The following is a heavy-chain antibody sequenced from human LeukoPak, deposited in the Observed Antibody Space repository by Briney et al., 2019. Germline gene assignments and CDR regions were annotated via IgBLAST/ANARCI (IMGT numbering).Heavy chain of an antibody. D-gene: IGHD3-3*01. Sequence: GGSLRLSCAASGFTFSSYEMNWVRQAPGKGLEWVSYISSSGGTIFYADSVKGRFTISRDNAKNSLYLQMNSLRAEDTAAYYCARGKDFWSGYRYYYYYYGMDVWGQGTTVTVSS. V-gene: IGHV3-48*03. CDR2: ISSSGGTI. J-gene: IGHJ6*02. CDR1: GFTFSSYE. CDR3: ARGKDFWSGYRYYYYYYGMDV.